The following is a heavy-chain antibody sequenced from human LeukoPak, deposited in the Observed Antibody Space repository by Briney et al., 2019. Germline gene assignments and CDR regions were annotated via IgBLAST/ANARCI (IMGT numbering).Heavy chain of an antibody. V-gene: IGHV3-49*03. CDR2: IKTEAYGGAT. CDR1: GFTFGDYA. CDR3: TRLITMYRGILSAYFDY. J-gene: IGHJ4*02. D-gene: IGHD3-10*01. Sequence: PGRSLRLSCTTSGFTFGDYALTWFRQAPGKGLEWVGLIKTEAYGGATEYAPSVKGRLTISRDDSKSIAYLQMDSLKTEDTAVFFCTRLITMYRGILSAYFDYWGQGTLVTVSS.